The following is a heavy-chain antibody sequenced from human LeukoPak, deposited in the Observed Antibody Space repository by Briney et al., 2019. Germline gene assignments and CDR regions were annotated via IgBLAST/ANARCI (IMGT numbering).Heavy chain of an antibody. D-gene: IGHD3-3*01. V-gene: IGHV4-39*01. CDR3: ARLGPWSGYGFDY. Sequence: SETLSLTCTVSGGSISSSSYYWGWLRQPPGKGLEWIGSIYYSGSTYYNPSLKSRVTISVDTSKNQFSLKLSSVTAADTAVYYCARLGPWSGYGFDYWGQGTLVTVSS. CDR2: IYYSGST. J-gene: IGHJ4*02. CDR1: GGSISSSSYY.